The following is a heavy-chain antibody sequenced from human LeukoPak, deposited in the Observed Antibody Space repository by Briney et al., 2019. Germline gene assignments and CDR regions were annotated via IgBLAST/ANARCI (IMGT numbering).Heavy chain of an antibody. CDR3: AIGGSAAMALDYYYYYGLDV. D-gene: IGHD5-18*01. CDR2: INPNSGGT. J-gene: IGHJ6*02. V-gene: IGHV1-2*02. CDR1: GYTFTAYY. Sequence: ASVKVSCKASGYTFTAYYIHWVRQAPGQGLEWMGWINPNSGGTNYAQKFRVRVTMTRDTSISAAYMELSRLRSDDTAVYYCAIGGSAAMALDYYYYYGLDVWGQGTTVTVSS.